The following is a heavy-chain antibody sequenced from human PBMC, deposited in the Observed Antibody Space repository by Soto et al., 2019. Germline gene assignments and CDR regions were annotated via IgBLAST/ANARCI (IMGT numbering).Heavy chain of an antibody. Sequence: QVQLVESGGGVVQPGRSLRLSCAASGFTFSSYGMHWVRQAPGKGLEWVAVIWYDGSNKYYADSVKGRFTISRDNSTNTLYMQMNSLRAADTAVYYCARDRDTAMALHYGMDVWGQGTTVTVSS. CDR1: GFTFSSYG. V-gene: IGHV3-33*01. CDR3: ARDRDTAMALHYGMDV. D-gene: IGHD5-18*01. J-gene: IGHJ6*02. CDR2: IWYDGSNK.